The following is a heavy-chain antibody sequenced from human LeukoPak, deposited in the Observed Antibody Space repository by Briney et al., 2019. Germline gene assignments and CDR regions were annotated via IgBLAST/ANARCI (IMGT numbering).Heavy chain of an antibody. CDR3: ARRLDDIVGATTVAFDI. D-gene: IGHD1-26*01. CDR1: GGSISSYY. Sequence: SETLSLTCTVSGGSISSYYWSWIRQPPGKGLEWIGYIYYSGSTNYNPSLKSRVTISVDTSKNQFSLKLSSVTAADTAVYYCARRLDDIVGATTVAFDIWGQGTMVTVSS. CDR2: IYYSGST. V-gene: IGHV4-59*01. J-gene: IGHJ3*02.